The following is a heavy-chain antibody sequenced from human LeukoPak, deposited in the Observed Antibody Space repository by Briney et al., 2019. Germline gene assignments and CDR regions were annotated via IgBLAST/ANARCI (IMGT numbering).Heavy chain of an antibody. CDR3: AADPTGGQQWLARWRQNDY. D-gene: IGHD6-19*01. V-gene: IGHV3-23*01. CDR2: ISGSGGRT. J-gene: IGHJ4*02. Sequence: PGGSLRLSCAASGFTFSSFSMSWVRQAPGKGLEWVSGISGSGGRTYYADYVRGRFTISRDNSTNTLYLHMNNLRAEDTAVYYCAADPTGGQQWLARWRQNDYWGQGTLVTVSS. CDR1: GFTFSSFS.